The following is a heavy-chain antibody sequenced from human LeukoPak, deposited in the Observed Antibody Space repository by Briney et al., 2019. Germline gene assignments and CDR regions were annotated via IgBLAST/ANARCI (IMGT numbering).Heavy chain of an antibody. J-gene: IGHJ3*02. CDR2: ISSSSSTI. Sequence: GGSLRLSCAASGFTFSSYSMNWVRQAPGKGLEWVSYISSSSSTIYYADSVKGRFTISRDNSKNTLYLQMNSLRAEDTAVYYCARSYYDFWSGYSDAFDIWGQGTMVTVSS. V-gene: IGHV3-48*01. CDR1: GFTFSSYS. D-gene: IGHD3-3*01. CDR3: ARSYYDFWSGYSDAFDI.